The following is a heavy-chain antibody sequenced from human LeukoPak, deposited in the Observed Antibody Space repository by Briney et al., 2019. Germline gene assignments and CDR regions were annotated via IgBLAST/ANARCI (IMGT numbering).Heavy chain of an antibody. CDR3: ARGGVVYPDSFDV. CDR1: GFTFSSYA. D-gene: IGHD2-15*01. J-gene: IGHJ3*01. Sequence: GGSLRLSCAASGFTFSSYAMSWVRQAPGKGLEWVSLIFSGGGTYYADSVKGRFTISRDNSKNTLFLQMNSLRAEDTAVCYCARGGVVYPDSFDVWGRGTMVTVSS. V-gene: IGHV3-66*01. CDR2: IFSGGGT.